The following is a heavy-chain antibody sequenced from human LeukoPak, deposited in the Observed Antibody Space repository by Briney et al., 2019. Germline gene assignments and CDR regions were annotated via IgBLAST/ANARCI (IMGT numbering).Heavy chain of an antibody. CDR2: INADGSVE. CDR1: GFTFTNYW. Sequence: GGSLRLSCAASGFTFTNYWMAWVRQAPGKGLEWVANINADGSVEYLVDSVQGRFSISRDNAKDQLYLQMNSLRAEDTAVCYCATYRVSHGMDVWGQGTTVTVSS. J-gene: IGHJ6*02. CDR3: ATYRVSHGMDV. V-gene: IGHV3-7*01. D-gene: IGHD3-16*02.